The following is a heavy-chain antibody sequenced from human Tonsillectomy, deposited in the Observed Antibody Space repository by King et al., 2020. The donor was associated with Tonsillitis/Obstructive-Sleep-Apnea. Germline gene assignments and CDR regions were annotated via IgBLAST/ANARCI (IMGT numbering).Heavy chain of an antibody. CDR1: GGSFSDYY. CDR2: INHSRGT. CDR3: ARVDSGSFHYPSYTMDV. J-gene: IGHJ6*03. Sequence: VQLQQWGAGLLKASETLSLTCAVYGGSFSDYYWTWIRQAPGKGLEWIGEINHSRGTNYNPSLKGRVTILIDTARKQFSLKLNSVTAADTAVYYCARVDSGSFHYPSYTMDVWAEGTTVTVSS. V-gene: IGHV4-34*01. D-gene: IGHD3-10*01.